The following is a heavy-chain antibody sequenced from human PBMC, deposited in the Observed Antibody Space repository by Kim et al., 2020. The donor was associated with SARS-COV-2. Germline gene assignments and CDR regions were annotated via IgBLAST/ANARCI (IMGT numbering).Heavy chain of an antibody. CDR2: IYYSGST. CDR1: GGSISSYY. D-gene: IGHD1-26*01. J-gene: IGHJ6*02. V-gene: IGHV4-59*01. Sequence: SETLSLTCTVSGGSISSYYWSWIRQPPGKGLEWIGYIYYSGSTNYNPSLKSRVTISVDTSKNQFSLKLSSVTAADTAVYYCARGTRSGWGGYYYYYGMDVWGQGTTVTVSS. CDR3: ARGTRSGWGGYYYYYGMDV.